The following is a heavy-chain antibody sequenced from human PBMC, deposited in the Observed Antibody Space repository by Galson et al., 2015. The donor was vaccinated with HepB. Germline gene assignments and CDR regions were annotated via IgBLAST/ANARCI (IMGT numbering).Heavy chain of an antibody. CDR2: ISAYNGNT. J-gene: IGHJ6*02. Sequence: SVKVSCKASGYTFTSYGISWVRQAPGQGLEWMGWISAYNGNTNYAQKLQGRVTMTTDTSTSTAYMELRSLRSDDTAVYYCARAEYGYFDWLLPYYYYYYGMDVWGQGTTVTVSS. V-gene: IGHV1-18*04. D-gene: IGHD3-9*01. CDR1: GYTFTSYG. CDR3: ARAEYGYFDWLLPYYYYYYGMDV.